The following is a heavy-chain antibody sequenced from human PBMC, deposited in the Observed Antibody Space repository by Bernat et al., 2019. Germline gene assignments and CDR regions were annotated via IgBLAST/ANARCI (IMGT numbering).Heavy chain of an antibody. CDR1: GGSFSGYY. CDR3: AREYYYDSSGYFHDAFDI. CDR2: INHSGST. V-gene: IGHV4-34*01. Sequence: QVQLQPWGAGLLKPSETLSLTCAVYGGSFSGYYWSWIRQPPGKGLEWIGEINHSGSTNYNPSLKSRVTISVDTSKNQFSLKLSSVTAADTAVYYCAREYYYDSSGYFHDAFDIWGQGTMVTVSS. D-gene: IGHD3-22*01. J-gene: IGHJ3*02.